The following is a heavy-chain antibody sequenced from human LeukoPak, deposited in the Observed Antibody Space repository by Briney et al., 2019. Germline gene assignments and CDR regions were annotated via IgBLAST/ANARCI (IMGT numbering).Heavy chain of an antibody. Sequence: ASVKVSCKASGGTFGSYAISWVRQAPGQGLEWMGGITPIFGTANYAQKFQGRVTITTDESTSTAYMELSSLRSEDTAVYYCARGERGYSYGSDYWGQGTLVTVSS. V-gene: IGHV1-69*05. CDR1: GGTFGSYA. J-gene: IGHJ4*02. D-gene: IGHD5-18*01. CDR3: ARGERGYSYGSDY. CDR2: ITPIFGTA.